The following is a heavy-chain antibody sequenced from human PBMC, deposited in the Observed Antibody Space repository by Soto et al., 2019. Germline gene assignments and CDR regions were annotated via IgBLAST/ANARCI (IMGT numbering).Heavy chain of an antibody. CDR3: ARIMCGGDCYDFDY. Sequence: QVQLVESGGGVVQPGRSLRLSCAASGFTFSSYGVHWVRQAPGKGLEWVAVIWYDGSNKYYADSVKGRFTISRDNSKNTLYLQMNSLRAEDTAVYYCARIMCGGDCYDFDYWGQGTRVTVSS. V-gene: IGHV3-33*01. CDR2: IWYDGSNK. J-gene: IGHJ4*02. D-gene: IGHD2-21*02. CDR1: GFTFSSYG.